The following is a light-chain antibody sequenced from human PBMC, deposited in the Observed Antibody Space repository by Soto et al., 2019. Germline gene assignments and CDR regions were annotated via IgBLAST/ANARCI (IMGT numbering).Light chain of an antibody. CDR3: QQAYSFPIT. CDR1: QDIAGY. CDR2: GAS. Sequence: DIQVTHSPCFLYASVLYRVTITCRASQDIAGYLAWYQHKPGRTPELLIHGASRLQSGVPARFSGSGSGTDFTLSINSLQPEDFATYYCQQAYSFPITFGQGTRLEIK. J-gene: IGKJ5*01. V-gene: IGKV1D-12*01.